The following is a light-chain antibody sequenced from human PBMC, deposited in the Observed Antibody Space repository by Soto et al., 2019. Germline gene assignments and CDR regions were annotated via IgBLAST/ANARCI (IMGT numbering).Light chain of an antibody. V-gene: IGKV1-12*01. CDR1: QGISSW. CDR2: ATS. Sequence: DIEMTQSPSSLSASVGDRVTITCRASQGISSWLAWYQQKPGQAPKVLIYATSTLQSGVPSRFSGSGSGIDFTLTISNLQPEDIAIYYCQQTSSFPLTFGGGTKVEI. CDR3: QQTSSFPLT. J-gene: IGKJ4*01.